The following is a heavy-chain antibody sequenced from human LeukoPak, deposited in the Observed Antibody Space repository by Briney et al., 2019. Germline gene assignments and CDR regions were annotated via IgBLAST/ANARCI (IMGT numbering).Heavy chain of an antibody. CDR2: IIPIFGTA. D-gene: IGHD3-10*01. Sequence: SVKVSCKASGGTFSSYAISWVRQAPGQGLEWMGGIIPIFGTANYAQKFQGRVTITADESTSTAYMELSSLRSEDTAVYYCAREPPAYYGSAPDYYYYGMDVWGQGTTVTVSS. V-gene: IGHV1-69*13. J-gene: IGHJ6*02. CDR3: AREPPAYYGSAPDYYYYGMDV. CDR1: GGTFSSYA.